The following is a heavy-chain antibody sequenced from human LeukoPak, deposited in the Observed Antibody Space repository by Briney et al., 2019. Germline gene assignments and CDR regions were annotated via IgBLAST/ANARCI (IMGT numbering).Heavy chain of an antibody. CDR1: GGSISSGSYY. Sequence: PSETLSLTCTVSGGSISSGSYYWGWIRQPPGKGLEWIGEIYHSGSTNYNPSLKSRVTISVDTSKNQFSLKLSSVTAADTAVYYCARHSRTAFDYWGQGTLVTVSS. V-gene: IGHV4-39*01. D-gene: IGHD1-14*01. CDR2: IYHSGST. CDR3: ARHSRTAFDY. J-gene: IGHJ4*02.